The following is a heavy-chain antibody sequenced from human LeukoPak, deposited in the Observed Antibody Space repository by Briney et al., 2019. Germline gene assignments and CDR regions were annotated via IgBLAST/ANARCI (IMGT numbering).Heavy chain of an antibody. D-gene: IGHD3-3*01. J-gene: IGHJ4*02. CDR1: GFTFSSYA. Sequence: GGSLRLSCAASGFTFSSYAMSWVRQAPGKGLEWVSAISGSGGSTYYADSVKGRFTISRDNAKNSLYLQMNSLRDEDTAVYYCASQAFWSGYFPDYWGQGTLVTVSS. V-gene: IGHV3-23*01. CDR2: ISGSGGST. CDR3: ASQAFWSGYFPDY.